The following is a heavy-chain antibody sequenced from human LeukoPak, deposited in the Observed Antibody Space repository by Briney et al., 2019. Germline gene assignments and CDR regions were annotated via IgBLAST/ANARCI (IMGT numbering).Heavy chain of an antibody. CDR2: IYSGGGT. V-gene: IGHV4-61*02. D-gene: IGHD5-12*01. J-gene: IGHJ4*02. Sequence: PSETLSLTCTVSGGSISSGSNYWSWIRQPAGKGLEWIGRIYSGGGTNYNPSLKSRVTISIDTSKNQFSLKLSSVTAADSAMYYCARDDIVAPDSWGQGTLVTVSS. CDR1: GGSISSGSNY. CDR3: ARDDIVAPDS.